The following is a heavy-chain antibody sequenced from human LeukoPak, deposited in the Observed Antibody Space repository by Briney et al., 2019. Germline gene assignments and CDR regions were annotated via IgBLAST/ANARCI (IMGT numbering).Heavy chain of an antibody. J-gene: IGHJ3*02. CDR1: GYTFTGYY. CDR2: INPNSGGT. CDR3: ARETRWELLQPVSAFDI. Sequence: ASVTVSCTASGYTFTGYYMHWVRQAPGQGLEWMGWINPNSGGTNYAQKFQGRVTMTRDTSISTAYMELSRLRSDDTAVYYCARETRWELLQPVSAFDIWGQGTMVTVSS. D-gene: IGHD1-26*01. V-gene: IGHV1-2*02.